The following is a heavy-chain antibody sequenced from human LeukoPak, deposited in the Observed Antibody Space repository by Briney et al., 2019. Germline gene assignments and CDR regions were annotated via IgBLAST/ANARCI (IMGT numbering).Heavy chain of an antibody. CDR2: INPSGNT. D-gene: IGHD3-22*01. J-gene: IGHJ4*02. CDR3: VRRTYYYDDTARARED. V-gene: IGHV4-34*01. CDR1: GGSLSGFY. Sequence: SETLSLTCAVYGGSLSGFYWKWIRRSPGKGLECIGEINPSGNTDYNPSLKSRVTISVDTSKNHLSLKLKSVTAADTAVYYCVRRTYYYDDTARAREDWGQGTLVTVSS.